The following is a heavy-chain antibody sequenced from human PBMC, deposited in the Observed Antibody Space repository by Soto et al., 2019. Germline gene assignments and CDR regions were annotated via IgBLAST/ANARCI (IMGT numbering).Heavy chain of an antibody. D-gene: IGHD2-21*02. CDR1: GYTFTSYA. V-gene: IGHV1-3*01. Sequence: GASVKVSCKASGYTFTSYAMHWVRQAPGQRLEWMGWTNAGNGNTKYSQKFQGRVTITRDTSASTAYMELSSLRSEDTAVYYCARDGTYCGGDCSPYYYYYGMDVWGQGTTVTVSS. CDR3: ARDGTYCGGDCSPYYYYYGMDV. CDR2: TNAGNGNT. J-gene: IGHJ6*02.